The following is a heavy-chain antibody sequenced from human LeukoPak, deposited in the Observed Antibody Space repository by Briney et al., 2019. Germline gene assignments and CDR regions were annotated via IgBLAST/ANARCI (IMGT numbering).Heavy chain of an antibody. D-gene: IGHD6-19*01. Sequence: GASVKVSCKASGYTFTGYYMHWVRQAPGQGLEWMGRINPNSGGTNYAQTFQGRVTMTRDTSISTAYMELSRLRSDDTAVYYCAKTLEAVAGTGDFDYWGQGTLVTVSS. J-gene: IGHJ4*02. CDR3: AKTLEAVAGTGDFDY. V-gene: IGHV1-2*06. CDR1: GYTFTGYY. CDR2: INPNSGGT.